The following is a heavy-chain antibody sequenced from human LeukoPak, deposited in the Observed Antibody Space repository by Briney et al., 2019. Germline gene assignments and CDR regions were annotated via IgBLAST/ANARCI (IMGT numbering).Heavy chain of an antibody. CDR3: ARGEVYSTCRWFDP. D-gene: IGHD6-13*01. J-gene: IGHJ5*02. CDR1: GGSVSSGSYY. CDR2: IYYSGST. Sequence: SETLSLTCTVSGGSVSSGSYYWSWIRQPPGKGLEWIGYIYYSGSTNYNPSLKSRDTLSVDTSKNQFSLKLSSVTAADTAVYYCARGEVYSTCRWFDPWGQGTLVTVSS. V-gene: IGHV4-61*01.